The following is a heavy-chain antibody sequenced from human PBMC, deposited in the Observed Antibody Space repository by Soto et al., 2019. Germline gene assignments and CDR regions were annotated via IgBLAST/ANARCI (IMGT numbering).Heavy chain of an antibody. V-gene: IGHV4-39*01. CDR2: IYYSGST. Sequence: SETLSLTCTVSGGSISDSSYFWDWIRQPPGKGLEWIGNIYYSGSTYYNLSLKSRVTISVDTSKNQFSLKLSSVTAADTAVYYCARSCRHTLDPWGQGALVTVSS. CDR1: GGSISDSSYF. CDR3: ARSCRHTLDP. J-gene: IGHJ5*02. D-gene: IGHD3-10*01.